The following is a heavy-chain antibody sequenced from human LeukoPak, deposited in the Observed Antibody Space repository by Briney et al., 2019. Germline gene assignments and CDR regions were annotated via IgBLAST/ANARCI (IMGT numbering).Heavy chain of an antibody. Sequence: SGVCLRLSCVASGFTFSRCWMSWVRQAPGKGLEWVANIKLDGSEKYYVDSVKGRFTISRDNAKNSLYLQTNSLRAEDTAVYYCAKGGHSSDPWGQGTLVTVSS. CDR1: GFTFSRCW. CDR3: AKGGHSSDP. D-gene: IGHD6-19*01. V-gene: IGHV3-7*01. CDR2: IKLDGSEK. J-gene: IGHJ4*02.